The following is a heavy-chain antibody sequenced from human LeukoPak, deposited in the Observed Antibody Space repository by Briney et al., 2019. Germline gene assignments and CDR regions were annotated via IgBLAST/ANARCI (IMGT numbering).Heavy chain of an antibody. D-gene: IGHD6-13*01. V-gene: IGHV4-39*07. CDR2: IFYSGST. Sequence: PSETLSLTCTVSRGSISTSNYYWGWVRQPPGKALEWIGNIFYSGSTYYSPSLKSRVTISLDTSRNQFSLKLNSVTAADTAVYYCARDRVAAAGSYWFDPWGQGTLVTVSS. J-gene: IGHJ5*02. CDR3: ARDRVAAAGSYWFDP. CDR1: RGSISTSNYY.